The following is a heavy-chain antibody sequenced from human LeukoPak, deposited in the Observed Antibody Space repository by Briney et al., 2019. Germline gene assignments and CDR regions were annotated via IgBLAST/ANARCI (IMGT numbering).Heavy chain of an antibody. D-gene: IGHD1-26*01. CDR1: GYSFTSYC. J-gene: IGHJ3*01. CDR3: GMSGDRVPLQDDVFDV. Sequence: ESLKISCKVSGYSFTSYCIGWVRQMPGKGLEWMGIIYPGDSGPTYSPSFQGQVTTSVDKSINTAYLQWSSLQASDTAMYYCGMSGDRVPLQDDVFDVWGQGTMVTVST. V-gene: IGHV5-51*01. CDR2: IYPGDSGP.